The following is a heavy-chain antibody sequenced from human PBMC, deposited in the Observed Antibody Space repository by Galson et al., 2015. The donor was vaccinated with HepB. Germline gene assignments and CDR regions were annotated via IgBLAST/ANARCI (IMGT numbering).Heavy chain of an antibody. J-gene: IGHJ4*02. V-gene: IGHV3-30*18. CDR3: AKERGSSWIFDY. CDR1: GFTFSSYG. D-gene: IGHD6-13*01. Sequence: SLRLSCAASGFTFSSYGMHWVRQAPGKGLEWVAVISYDGSNKYYADSVKGRFTISRDNSKNTLYLQMNSLRAEDTAVYYCAKERGSSWIFDYWGQGTLVTVSS. CDR2: ISYDGSNK.